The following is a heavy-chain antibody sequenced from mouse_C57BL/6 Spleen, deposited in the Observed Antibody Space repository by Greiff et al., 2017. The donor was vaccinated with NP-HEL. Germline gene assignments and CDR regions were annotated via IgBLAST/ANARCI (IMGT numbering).Heavy chain of an antibody. D-gene: IGHD4-1*01. CDR1: GYTFTSYW. J-gene: IGHJ2*01. CDR2: INPSNGGT. CDR3: ARYGTGTGPLDY. V-gene: IGHV1-53*01. Sequence: QVQLKESGTELVKPGASVKLSCKASGYTFTSYWMHWVKQRPGQGLEWIGNINPSNGGTNYNEKFKSKATLTVDKSSSTAYMQLSSLTSEDSAVYYCARYGTGTGPLDYWGQSTTLTVSS.